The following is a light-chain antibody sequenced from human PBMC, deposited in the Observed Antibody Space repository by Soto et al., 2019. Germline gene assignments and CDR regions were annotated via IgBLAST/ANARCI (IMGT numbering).Light chain of an antibody. J-gene: IGLJ2*01. CDR1: SSDVGGYNY. CDR2: EVS. V-gene: IGLV2-14*01. CDR3: SSYTSSSTPVV. Sequence: QSALTQPASASGSPGQSITISCIGTSSDVGGYNYVSWYQQHPGKAPKLMIYEVSNRPSGVSNRFSGSKSGNTASLTISGLQAEDEADYYCSSYTSSSTPVVFGGGTKLTVL.